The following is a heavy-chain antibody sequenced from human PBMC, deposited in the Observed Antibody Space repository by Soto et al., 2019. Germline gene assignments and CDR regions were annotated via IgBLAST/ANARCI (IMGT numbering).Heavy chain of an antibody. Sequence: PGGSLRLSCAASGFTFSTYAMSWVRQAPGKGLEWVLGISGSGDSTYYADSVKGRFTISRDNSKNTLYLQMNSLKTEDTAVYYCTTGLVKGRGAFDIWGQGTMVTVSS. V-gene: IGHV3-23*01. D-gene: IGHD2-21*01. CDR1: GFTFSTYA. CDR3: TTGLVKGRGAFDI. CDR2: ISGSGDST. J-gene: IGHJ3*02.